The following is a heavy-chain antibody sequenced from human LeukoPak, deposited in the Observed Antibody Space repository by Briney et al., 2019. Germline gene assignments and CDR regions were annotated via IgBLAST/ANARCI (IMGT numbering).Heavy chain of an antibody. CDR3: AKVGSSSWTHNWFDP. CDR2: ISYDGSNK. Sequence: PGGSLRLSCAASGFTFSSYAIHWVRQAPGKGLEWVAVISYDGSNKYYADSVKGRFTISRDNSKNTLSLQMNSLRAEDTAVYYCAKVGSSSWTHNWFDPWGQGTLVTVSS. J-gene: IGHJ5*02. D-gene: IGHD6-13*01. CDR1: GFTFSSYA. V-gene: IGHV3-30-3*01.